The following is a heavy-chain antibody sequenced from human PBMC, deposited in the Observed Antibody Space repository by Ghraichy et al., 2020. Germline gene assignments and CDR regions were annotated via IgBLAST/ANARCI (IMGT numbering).Heavy chain of an antibody. D-gene: IGHD2-2*01. J-gene: IGHJ5*02. Sequence: SETLSLTCTVSGGSISSYYWSWIWQPPGKGLEWIGYIYYSGSTNYNPSLKSRVTISVDTSKNQFSLKLSSVTAADTAVYYCARSSSSTSCRFDPWGQGTLVTVSS. V-gene: IGHV4-59*01. CDR3: ARSSSSTSCRFDP. CDR2: IYYSGST. CDR1: GGSISSYY.